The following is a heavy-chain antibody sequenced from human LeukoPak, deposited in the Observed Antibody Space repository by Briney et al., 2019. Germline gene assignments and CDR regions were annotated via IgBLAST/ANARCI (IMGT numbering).Heavy chain of an antibody. CDR2: IIPIFGTA. D-gene: IGHD2-15*01. J-gene: IGHJ5*02. Sequence: XVKVSCKASGGTFSSYAIRWVRQARGQGLEGMGGIIPIFGTAKYAQKFQGRVTITTDESTSTAYMEVSSLRSEDTAVYYCARAATELTDNNWFDPWGQGTLVTVSS. CDR3: ARAATELTDNNWFDP. CDR1: GGTFSSYA. V-gene: IGHV1-69*05.